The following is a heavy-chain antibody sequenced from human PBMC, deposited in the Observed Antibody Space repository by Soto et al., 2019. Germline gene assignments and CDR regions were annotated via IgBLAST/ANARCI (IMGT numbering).Heavy chain of an antibody. Sequence: GESLKISCKGSGYSFTSYWIGWVRQMPGKGLEWMGIIYPGDSDTRYNPSFQGQVTISADKSISTAYLQWSSLKASDTAMYYCARHRGIVVVPAAIDYMDVWGKGTTVTVSS. CDR2: IYPGDSDT. J-gene: IGHJ6*03. D-gene: IGHD2-2*02. CDR3: ARHRGIVVVPAAIDYMDV. CDR1: GYSFTSYW. V-gene: IGHV5-51*01.